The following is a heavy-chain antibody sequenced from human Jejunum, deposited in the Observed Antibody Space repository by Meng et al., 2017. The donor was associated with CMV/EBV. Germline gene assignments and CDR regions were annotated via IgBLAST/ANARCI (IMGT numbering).Heavy chain of an antibody. J-gene: IGHJ4*02. Sequence: SGSSISSNNWWNWVRQSPGKGLEWIGEIYHSGSTNYNPSLKSRVTISVDKSMNQFSLRLSSVTAADTAVYYCARRDYYDSSGYPSLGYWGQGILVTVSS. CDR1: GSSISSNNW. CDR3: ARRDYYDSSGYPSLGY. D-gene: IGHD3-22*01. CDR2: IYHSGST. V-gene: IGHV4-4*02.